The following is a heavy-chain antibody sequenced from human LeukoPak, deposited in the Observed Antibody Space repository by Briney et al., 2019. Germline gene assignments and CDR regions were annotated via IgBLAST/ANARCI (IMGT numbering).Heavy chain of an antibody. V-gene: IGHV3-23*01. CDR1: GFTFSSYA. J-gene: IGHJ3*02. D-gene: IGHD6-19*01. CDR3: AKLERQWLVPGFAFDI. CDR2: ISGSGGST. Sequence: GGSLRLSCAASGFTFSSYAMSWVRQAPGEGLEWVSAISGSGGSTYYADSVKGRFTISRDNSKNTLYLQMNSLRAEDTAVYYCAKLERQWLVPGFAFDIWGQGTMVTVSS.